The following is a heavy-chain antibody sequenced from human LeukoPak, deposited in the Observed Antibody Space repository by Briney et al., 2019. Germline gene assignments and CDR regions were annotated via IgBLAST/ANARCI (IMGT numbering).Heavy chain of an antibody. J-gene: IGHJ4*02. D-gene: IGHD5-24*01. CDR3: VRELHGFGRFRDGGFDY. CDR1: GGSISNTYYY. CDR2: IYYDGTT. V-gene: IGHV4-39*07. Sequence: PSETLSLTCTVAGGSISNTYYYWAWIRQPPGKGLEWIGSIYYDGTTYYNPPLKSRLTMSVSTSWNQLSLRLMSVTAADTAVYYCVRELHGFGRFRDGGFDYWGQGSLVTVSS.